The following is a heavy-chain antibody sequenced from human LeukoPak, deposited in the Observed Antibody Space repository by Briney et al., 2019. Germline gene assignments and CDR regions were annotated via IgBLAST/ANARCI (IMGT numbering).Heavy chain of an antibody. CDR2: ISWNSGTI. CDR1: GFTFDDYA. Sequence: GRSLRLSCAASGFTFDDYAMHWVRQAPGKGLEWVSGISWNSGTIGYADSVKGRFTISRDNAKTSLYLQMNSLRPEDMALYYCATEGGYWGQGTLVTVSS. V-gene: IGHV3-9*03. J-gene: IGHJ4*02. D-gene: IGHD3-16*01. CDR3: ATEGGY.